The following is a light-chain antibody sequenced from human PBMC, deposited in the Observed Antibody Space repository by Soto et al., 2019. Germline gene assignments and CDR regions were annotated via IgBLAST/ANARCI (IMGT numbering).Light chain of an antibody. J-gene: IGLJ1*01. CDR2: DVS. V-gene: IGLV2-11*01. Sequence: QSVLTQARSVSGSPGQTVPISRTGTSSDVGGYNYVSWYQQHPGKAPKLMIYDVSKRPSGVPDRFSGSKSGNTASLTISGLQAEDEADYYCCSYAGSPYVFGTGTKV. CDR1: SSDVGGYNY. CDR3: CSYAGSPYV.